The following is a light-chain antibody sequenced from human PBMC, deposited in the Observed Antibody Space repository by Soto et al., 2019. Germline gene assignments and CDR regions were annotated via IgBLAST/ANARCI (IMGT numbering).Light chain of an antibody. CDR2: INSDGSH. Sequence: QPVLTRSPSASASLGASVKLTCTLSSGHSRNAIAWHQQQPEKGPRYLMKINSDGSHIKGDEIPDRFSGSSSGAERYLTISSLQSEDEADYYCQAWVTGIGVFGGGTKVTVL. CDR1: SGHSRNA. V-gene: IGLV4-69*01. CDR3: QAWVTGIGV. J-gene: IGLJ2*01.